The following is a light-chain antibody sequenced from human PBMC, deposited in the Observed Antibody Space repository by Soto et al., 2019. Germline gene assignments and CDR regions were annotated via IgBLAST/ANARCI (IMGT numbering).Light chain of an antibody. CDR2: GAS. J-gene: IGKJ4*01. CDR1: QSVSSSY. V-gene: IGKV3-15*01. CDR3: QQYNNWPLT. Sequence: EIVLTQSPGTLSLSPGERATLSCRASQSVSSSYLAWYQQKPGQAPRLLIYGASTRATGIPARFSGSGSGTEFTLTISSLQSEDFAVYSCQQYNNWPLTFGGGTRWIS.